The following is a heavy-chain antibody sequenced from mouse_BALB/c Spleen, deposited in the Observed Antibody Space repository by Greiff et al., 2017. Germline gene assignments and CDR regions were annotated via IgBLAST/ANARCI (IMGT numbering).Heavy chain of an antibody. CDR1: GFTFSSYT. V-gene: IGHV5-12-2*01. CDR3: ARPHYGYGAMDY. J-gene: IGHJ4*01. Sequence: DVKLVESGGGLVQPGGSLKLSCAASGFTFSSYTMSWVRQTPEKRLEWVAYISNGGGSTYYPDPVKGRFTISRDNAKNTLYLQMSSLKSEDTAMYYCARPHYGYGAMDYWGQGTSVTVAS. D-gene: IGHD1-2*01. CDR2: ISNGGGST.